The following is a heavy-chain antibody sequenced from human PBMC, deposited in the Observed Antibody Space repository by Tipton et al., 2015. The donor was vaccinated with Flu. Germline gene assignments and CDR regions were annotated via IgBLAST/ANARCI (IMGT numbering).Heavy chain of an antibody. CDR2: IWYTGGT. CDR3: ARSVRGSDWFDP. J-gene: IGHJ5*02. D-gene: IGHD3-10*02. V-gene: IGHV4-31*11. Sequence: TLSLTCAVSGGSINSASHYWSWIRQFPGKDLEWIGHIWYTGGTYYNPSLKSRVTISVDSSENQLSLNLTSVTAADTAVYYCARSVRGSDWFDPWGQGTLVTVSS. CDR1: GGSINSASHY.